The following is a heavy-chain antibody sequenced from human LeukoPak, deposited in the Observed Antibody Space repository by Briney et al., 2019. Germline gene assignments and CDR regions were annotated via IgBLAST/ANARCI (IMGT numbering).Heavy chain of an antibody. D-gene: IGHD1-26*01. CDR2: ISAYNGNT. J-gene: IGHJ3*02. Sequence: ASVKVSCKASGYTFTSYGISWVRQAPGQGLEWMGWISAYNGNTNYAQKLQGRVTMTRDMSTSTVYMELSSLRSEDTAVYYCARVLVGATGGLDAFDIWGQGTMVTVSS. V-gene: IGHV1-18*01. CDR3: ARVLVGATGGLDAFDI. CDR1: GYTFTSYG.